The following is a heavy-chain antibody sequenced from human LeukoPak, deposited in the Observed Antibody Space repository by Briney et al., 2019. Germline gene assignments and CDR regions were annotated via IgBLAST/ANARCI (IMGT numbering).Heavy chain of an antibody. Sequence: RASETLSLTCTVSGGSISSYYWSWIRQPPGKGLEWIGYIYYSGSTYYNPSLKSRDTISVDTSKNQFSLKLSSVTAADTAVYYCARQKYNWNWDAFDIWGQGTMVTVSS. V-gene: IGHV4-59*08. CDR2: IYYSGST. J-gene: IGHJ3*02. CDR1: GGSISSYY. D-gene: IGHD1-7*01. CDR3: ARQKYNWNWDAFDI.